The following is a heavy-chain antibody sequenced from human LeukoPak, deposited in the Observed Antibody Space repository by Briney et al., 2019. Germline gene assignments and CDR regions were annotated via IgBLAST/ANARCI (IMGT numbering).Heavy chain of an antibody. J-gene: IGHJ4*02. CDR2: IYSGGST. CDR3: ARLWGLGYFDY. V-gene: IGHV3-66*04. D-gene: IGHD1-26*01. CDR1: GFTFSSYA. Sequence: GGSLRLSCAASGFTFSSYAMYWVRQAPGKGLEWVSVIYSGGSTYYADSVKGRFTISRDNSKNTLYLQMNSLRAEDTAVYYCARLWGLGYFDYWGQGTLVTVSS.